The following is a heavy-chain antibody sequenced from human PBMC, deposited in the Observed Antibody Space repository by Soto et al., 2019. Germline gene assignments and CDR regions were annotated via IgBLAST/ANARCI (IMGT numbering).Heavy chain of an antibody. V-gene: IGHV3-33*01. J-gene: IGHJ4*02. CDR1: GFTFSSYG. Sequence: QAQLVESGGGMVQPGRSLRLSCAASGFTFSSYGMHWVRQAPGKGLEWVAVIWYDGSNKYYADSVKGRFTISRDNSKNTRYLQMNGRRAEVTAVYYCARDCAGYSSGWYQRGGFDYWGQGTLVTVSS. CDR3: ARDCAGYSSGWYQRGGFDY. CDR2: IWYDGSNK. D-gene: IGHD6-19*01.